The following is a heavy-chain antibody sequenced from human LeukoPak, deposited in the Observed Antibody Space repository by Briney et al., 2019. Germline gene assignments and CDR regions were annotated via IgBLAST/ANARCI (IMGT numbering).Heavy chain of an antibody. V-gene: IGHV3-7*01. Sequence: GSLRLSCVASGLTFSSQWMTWVRQAPGKGLEWLANIGGDGRRKFYEDSVEGRFTISRDNAESSLYLQMNNLRVEDTAVYYCARDPRGPTGYDSPSRDTFDYWGQGTLVTVSS. CDR2: IGGDGRRK. J-gene: IGHJ4*02. CDR1: GLTFSSQW. D-gene: IGHD3-22*01. CDR3: ARDPRGPTGYDSPSRDTFDY.